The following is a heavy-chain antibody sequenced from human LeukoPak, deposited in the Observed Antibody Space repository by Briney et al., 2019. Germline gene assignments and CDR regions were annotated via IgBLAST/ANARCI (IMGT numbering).Heavy chain of an antibody. CDR3: ASGYYNDSSGSVDAFDI. D-gene: IGHD3-22*01. J-gene: IGHJ3*02. CDR2: IYYSGST. CDR1: GCSISSYY. V-gene: IGHV4-59*01. Sequence: SETLSLTCTVSGCSISSYYWSWIRQPPGKGLEWIGYIYYSGSTNYNPPLKSRVTISVDTSKNQFSLKLSSVTAADTAVYYCASGYYNDSSGSVDAFDIGGQGTMVTVPS.